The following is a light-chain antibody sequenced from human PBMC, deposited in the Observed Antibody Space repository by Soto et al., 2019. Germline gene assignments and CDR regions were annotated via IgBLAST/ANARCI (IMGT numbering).Light chain of an antibody. Sequence: QSVLTQPPSVSAAPGQRVTISCSGSISNIGNNYVSWYRHLPGKAPELLIYDNNQRPSGIPDRFSGSKSGTSATLGITGLQTGDEADYYCGTWDSSLSVYVFGTGTRSPS. V-gene: IGLV1-51*01. CDR2: DNN. CDR3: GTWDSSLSVYV. CDR1: ISNIGNNY. J-gene: IGLJ1*01.